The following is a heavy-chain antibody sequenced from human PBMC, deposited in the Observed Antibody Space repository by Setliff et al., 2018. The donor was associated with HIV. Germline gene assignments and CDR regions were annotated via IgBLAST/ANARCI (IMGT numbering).Heavy chain of an antibody. Sequence: ASVKVSCKTSGYNFENYAINWVRQAPGQGLEWMGWINANSGSPTYAQAFAGRFFFSVDTAVATAYLQINNLKTEDTAVYFRARGLYGDYGGDLNWLDPWGHGTRVTVSS. CDR3: ARGLYGDYGGDLNWLDP. CDR2: INANSGSP. CDR1: GYNFENYA. V-gene: IGHV7-4-1*02. D-gene: IGHD4-17*01. J-gene: IGHJ5*02.